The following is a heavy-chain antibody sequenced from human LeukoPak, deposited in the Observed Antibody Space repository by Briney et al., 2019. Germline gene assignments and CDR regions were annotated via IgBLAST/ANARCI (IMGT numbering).Heavy chain of an antibody. Sequence: PSETLSLTCTVSGYSTSSGYYWGWIRQPPGKGLEWIGSIYHSGSTYYSPSLRRRVTISLDTSRNQFSLKLNSVTAADTAVYYCAKSYGYGLVDIWGQGTMVTVSS. D-gene: IGHD5-18*01. CDR2: IYHSGST. CDR3: AKSYGYGLVDI. V-gene: IGHV4-38-2*02. J-gene: IGHJ3*02. CDR1: GYSTSSGYY.